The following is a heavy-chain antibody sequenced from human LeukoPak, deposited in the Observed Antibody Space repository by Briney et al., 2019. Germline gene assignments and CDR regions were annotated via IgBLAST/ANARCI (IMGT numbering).Heavy chain of an antibody. CDR1: GGSFSGYY. V-gene: IGHV4-34*01. D-gene: IGHD3-3*01. CDR2: INHRGST. Sequence: PSETLSLTCAVYGGSFSGYYWTWIRQPPGKGLEWIGEINHRGSTNYNPSLMSRVTISIDTSKNQFSLKLSSVTAADTAVYYCARWYYDFWSGHENNWFDPWGQGTLVTVSS. J-gene: IGHJ5*02. CDR3: ARWYYDFWSGHENNWFDP.